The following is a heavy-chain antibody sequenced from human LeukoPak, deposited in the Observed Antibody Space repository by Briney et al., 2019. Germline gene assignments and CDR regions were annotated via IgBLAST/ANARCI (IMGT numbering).Heavy chain of an antibody. CDR2: LYTGDSAT. V-gene: IGHV5-51*01. D-gene: IGHD4-17*01. CDR1: GYSLTSYW. Sequence: GESLKISCKGSGYSLTSYWIGWVRPMPGKGLEWMGILYTGDSATRYSPSFQGKVHISAHKSFSTAYLQWSRLKDSDTAMYYCARRGPYGAYFDYGGQGTLVSFSS. J-gene: IGHJ4*02. CDR3: ARRGPYGAYFDY.